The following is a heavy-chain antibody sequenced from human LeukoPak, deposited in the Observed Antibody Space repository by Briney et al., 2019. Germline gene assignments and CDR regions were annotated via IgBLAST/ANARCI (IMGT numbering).Heavy chain of an antibody. CDR3: ARGDDFSGDH. J-gene: IGHJ4*02. CDR1: GFTFSKFW. D-gene: IGHD1-1*01. CDR2: IHPEGNEK. V-gene: IGHV3-7*04. Sequence: GGSLRLSCAVSGFTFSKFWMSWVRQAPGRGLEWVANIHPEGNEKYHVESVKGRFTISRDNAENLLFLQMNGLRVEDTAVYYCARGDDFSGDHWGQGTLVTVSS.